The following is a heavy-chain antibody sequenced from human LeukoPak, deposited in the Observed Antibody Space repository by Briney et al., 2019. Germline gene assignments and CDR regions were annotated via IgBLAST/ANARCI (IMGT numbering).Heavy chain of an antibody. CDR2: FDPDSGKT. CDR3: LTRWDPFDN. D-gene: IGHD1-26*01. V-gene: IGHV1-24*01. CDR1: GYSLSEIS. J-gene: IGHJ4*02. Sequence: ASMKVSCKVTGYSLSEISLHWVRQTPGKGLQWMGGFDPDSGKTLYAQNFQGRVTMTEDTFTETAYMEMTSLTFQDTGVYCCLTRWDPFDNWGQGTLVFVSA.